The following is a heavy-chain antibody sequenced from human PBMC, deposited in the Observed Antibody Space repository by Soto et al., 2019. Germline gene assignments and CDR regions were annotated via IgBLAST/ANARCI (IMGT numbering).Heavy chain of an antibody. Sequence: LGESLKISCKGSGYSFATYWIGWVRQMPGKGLEWMGIIYPGDSDTRYSPSFQGQVTISADKSINTAYLQWSSLKASDTAMYYCATGGYCTTTSCYNFFDYWGQGSLVTVSS. CDR3: ATGGYCTTTSCYNFFDY. CDR2: IYPGDSDT. CDR1: GYSFATYW. J-gene: IGHJ4*02. V-gene: IGHV5-51*01. D-gene: IGHD2-2*02.